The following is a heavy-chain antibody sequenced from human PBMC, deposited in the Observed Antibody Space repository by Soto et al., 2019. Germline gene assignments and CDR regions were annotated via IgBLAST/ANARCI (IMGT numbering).Heavy chain of an antibody. CDR2: IYYSRSD. D-gene: IGHD3-22*01. V-gene: IGHV4-30-4*01. CDR3: ARVVQFYDSSGYSFYYFDY. CDR1: GDSINSADYY. Sequence: SETLSLTCTVSGDSINSADYYWSWLRQPPGKGLEWIGYIYYSRSDYYNPSLGRRATITIDTSRNQFSLNLMSVTAADTAVYYCARVVQFYDSSGYSFYYFDYWGQGALVTVS. J-gene: IGHJ4*02.